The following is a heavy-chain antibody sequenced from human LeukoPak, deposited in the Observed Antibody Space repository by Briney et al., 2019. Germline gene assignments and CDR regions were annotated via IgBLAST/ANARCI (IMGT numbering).Heavy chain of an antibody. J-gene: IGHJ3*02. V-gene: IGHV1-8*02. Sequence: ASVKVSCKASGYTFTSYAMNWVRQAPGQGLEWMGWMNPNSGNTGYAQKFQGRVTMTTDTSTSTAYMELRSLRSDDTAVYYCARVGRDTSSSFAFDIWGQGTMVTVSS. CDR1: GYTFTSYA. CDR2: MNPNSGNT. D-gene: IGHD6-6*01. CDR3: ARVGRDTSSSFAFDI.